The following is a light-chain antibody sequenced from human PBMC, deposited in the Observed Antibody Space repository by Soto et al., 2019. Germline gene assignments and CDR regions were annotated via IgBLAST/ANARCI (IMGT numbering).Light chain of an antibody. V-gene: IGKV3-20*01. CDR2: GAS. CDR1: QRVSSTS. Sequence: EIVLTQSPGTLSLFPGEKPTPSGRASQRVSSTSFPWYRQKPGQPPSLLIYGASTRATGVPDRFSGSGSGPDFTLTISRLEPEDFAVYYCQQYISSPPGFTFGPGTTVEIK. J-gene: IGKJ3*01. CDR3: QQYISSPPGFT.